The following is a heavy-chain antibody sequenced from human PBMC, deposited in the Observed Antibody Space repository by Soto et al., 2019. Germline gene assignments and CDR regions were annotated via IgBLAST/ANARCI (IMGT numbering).Heavy chain of an antibody. Sequence: QVQLVESGGGVVQPGRSLRLSCAASGFTFSSYGMHWVRQAPGKGLEWVAVISYDGSNKYYADSVKGRFTISRDNSKNTLYLQMNSLRAEDTAVYYCAKGSGNPWIQLWFLSGYWGQGTLVTVSS. D-gene: IGHD5-18*01. CDR3: AKGSGNPWIQLWFLSGY. CDR2: ISYDGSNK. CDR1: GFTFSSYG. V-gene: IGHV3-30*18. J-gene: IGHJ4*02.